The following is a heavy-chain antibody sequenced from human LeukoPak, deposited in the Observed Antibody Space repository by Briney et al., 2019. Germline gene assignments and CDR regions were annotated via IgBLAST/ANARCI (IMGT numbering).Heavy chain of an antibody. D-gene: IGHD6-6*01. V-gene: IGHV5-51*07. Sequence: GESLKISCKGSGSIFTTYWIGWVHQLPGKGLEWMGIIYPGDSDTRYSPSFQGQVTISADKSISTAYLQWSSLKASDTAMYYCARPREAYSSSSGFDYWGQGTLVTVSS. CDR2: IYPGDSDT. J-gene: IGHJ4*02. CDR3: ARPREAYSSSSGFDY. CDR1: GSIFTTYW.